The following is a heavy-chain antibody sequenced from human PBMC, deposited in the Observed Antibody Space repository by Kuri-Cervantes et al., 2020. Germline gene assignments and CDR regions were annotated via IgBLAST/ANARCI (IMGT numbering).Heavy chain of an antibody. CDR3: ASVGRSTRPGF. CDR2: ISSSGSTI. V-gene: IGHV3-48*03. CDR1: GFTFSSYE. D-gene: IGHD6-6*01. Sequence: GGSLRLSCAASGFTFSSYEMNWVRQAPGKGLEWVSYISSSGSTIYYADSVKGRFTISRDNAKNSLYLQMNSLRAEDTALYYCASVGRSTRPGFWGQGTLVTVSS. J-gene: IGHJ4*02.